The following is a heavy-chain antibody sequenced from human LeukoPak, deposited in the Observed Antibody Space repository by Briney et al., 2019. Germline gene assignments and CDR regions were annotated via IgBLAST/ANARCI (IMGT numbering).Heavy chain of an antibody. CDR1: GYTLTELS. V-gene: IGHV1-24*01. CDR2: FDPEDGET. Sequence: ASVRVSCKVSGYTLTELSMHWVRQAPGKGLEWMGGFDPEDGETIYAQKFQGRVTMTEDTSTDTAYMELSSLRSEDTAVYYCATQERIAVAGTYQYWGQGTLVTVSS. J-gene: IGHJ4*02. CDR3: ATQERIAVAGTYQY. D-gene: IGHD6-19*01.